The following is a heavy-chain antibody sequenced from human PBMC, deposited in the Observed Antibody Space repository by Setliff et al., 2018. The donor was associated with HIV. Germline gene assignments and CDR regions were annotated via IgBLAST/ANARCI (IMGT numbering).Heavy chain of an antibody. CDR2: ISPDGNRN. V-gene: IGHV3-7*03. CDR1: GFTFSDFW. Sequence: GESLRPSCEASGFTFSDFWMHWVRQAPGKGLEWVARISPDGNRNHCVGSVKGRFTASRDNAKSSLYLQMNSLRAEDTAVYFCAKVLLRTNAVYGVVSNRFDPWGQGALVTVSS. D-gene: IGHD2-8*01. CDR3: AKVLLRTNAVYGVVSNRFDP. J-gene: IGHJ5*02.